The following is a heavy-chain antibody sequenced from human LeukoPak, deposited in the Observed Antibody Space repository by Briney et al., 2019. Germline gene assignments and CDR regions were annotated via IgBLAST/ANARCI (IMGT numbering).Heavy chain of an antibody. J-gene: IGHJ4*02. CDR1: GYSVTTYA. CDR3: ARGRDSYDTTDFPLMLC. V-gene: IGHV1-8*03. CDR2: MNPNNGDT. D-gene: IGHD3-22*01. Sequence: EASVKVSCKASGYSVTTYAMNWVRQAPGQGLEWVVWMNPNNGDTGYAQKFQGRVTFTRDTSINTAYMELSSLRSEDTAVYYCARGRDSYDTTDFPLMLCWGQGTLVTVSS.